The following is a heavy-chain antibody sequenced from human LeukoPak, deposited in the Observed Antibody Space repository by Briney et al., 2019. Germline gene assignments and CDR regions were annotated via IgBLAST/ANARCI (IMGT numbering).Heavy chain of an antibody. V-gene: IGHV3-7*01. CDR2: INQDGSEK. Sequence: GTLTLSCAASGFTISSYWLSWLRPGPGNGLEWGANINQDGSEKYHVDPVKGRFTISRANTKNSLYLQMKSLRDEDTAVYYCARDLKSVLGLLWFGELSPPGYWGQGTLVTVSS. J-gene: IGHJ4*02. CDR1: GFTISSYW. D-gene: IGHD3-10*01. CDR3: ARDLKSVLGLLWFGELSPPGY.